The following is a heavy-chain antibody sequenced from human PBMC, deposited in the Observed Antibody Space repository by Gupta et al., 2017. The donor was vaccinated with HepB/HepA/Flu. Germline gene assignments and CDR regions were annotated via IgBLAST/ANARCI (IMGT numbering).Heavy chain of an antibody. CDR2: IIISGVTT. CDR1: GFTFSIYA. V-gene: IGHV3-23*01. CDR3: VKGHATPLDS. Sequence: EVQLLESGGGLVRPGGSLRLSCAASGFTFSIYARTWVRQAPGKGREWVSSIIISGVTTYYADSVKGRFTVSRDNSQHTLYLQMNSLRADDTAVYYCVKGHATPLDSWGQGALVTVSS. J-gene: IGHJ4*02.